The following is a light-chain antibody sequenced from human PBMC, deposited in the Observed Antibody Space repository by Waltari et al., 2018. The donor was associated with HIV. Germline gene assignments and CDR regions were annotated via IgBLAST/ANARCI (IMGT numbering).Light chain of an antibody. V-gene: IGKV3D-20*02. CDR3: QQRSNWPPSLT. Sequence: EIVLTQSPGTLSLSPGERATLSCRASQSVSSTYLAWYQQKLGQAPRLLIYGASSRASGIPDRFSGSGSGTDFTLTITRLEPEDFAVYYCQQRSNWPPSLTFGGGTKVEIK. J-gene: IGKJ4*01. CDR1: QSVSSTY. CDR2: GAS.